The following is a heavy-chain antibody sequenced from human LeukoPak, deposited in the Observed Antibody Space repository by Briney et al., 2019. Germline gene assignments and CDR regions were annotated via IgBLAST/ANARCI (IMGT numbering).Heavy chain of an antibody. CDR2: INPNSGGT. Sequence: ASVKVSCKASGYTFTGYYMHWVRQAPGQGLEWMGWINPNSGGTNYAQKFQGRVTMTRDTSISTAYMELSRLRSDDTAVYYCARGVGIGSGSYYKVPGWGQGTLVTVSS. CDR1: GYTFTGYY. D-gene: IGHD3-10*01. CDR3: ARGVGIGSGSYYKVPG. V-gene: IGHV1-2*02. J-gene: IGHJ4*02.